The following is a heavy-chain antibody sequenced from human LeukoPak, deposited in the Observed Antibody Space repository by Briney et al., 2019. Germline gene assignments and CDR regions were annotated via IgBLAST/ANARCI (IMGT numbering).Heavy chain of an antibody. CDR1: GGSTSANPYY. V-gene: IGHV4-39*01. Sequence: PSETLSLTCIVSGGSTSANPYYVGWIRQPPGKGLEWIGSLYYSGLTFYNPSLKGRLTISVDTSKTQFSLRLDSVTAADTGVYYCGRAPDYWGQGTLVTVSS. CDR3: GRAPDY. CDR2: LYYSGLT. J-gene: IGHJ4*02.